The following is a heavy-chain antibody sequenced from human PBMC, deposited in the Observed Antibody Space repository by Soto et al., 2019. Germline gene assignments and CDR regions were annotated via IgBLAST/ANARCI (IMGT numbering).Heavy chain of an antibody. CDR3: ARGRIMISFGGVIVSGAFDI. Sequence: ASVKVSCKASGYTFTSYGISWVRQAPGQGLEWMGWISAYNGNTNYAQKLQGRVTMTTDTSTSTAYMELRSLRSDDTAVYYCARGRIMISFGGVIVSGAFDIWGPGTMVTVSS. V-gene: IGHV1-18*01. CDR1: GYTFTSYG. J-gene: IGHJ3*02. CDR2: ISAYNGNT. D-gene: IGHD3-16*02.